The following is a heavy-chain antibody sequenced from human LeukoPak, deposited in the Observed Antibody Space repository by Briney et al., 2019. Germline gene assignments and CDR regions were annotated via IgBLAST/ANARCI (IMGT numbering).Heavy chain of an antibody. Sequence: PGRSLRLSCAASGFTFDDYAMHWVRQAPGKGLEWVSGISWSSGSIGYADSVKGRFTISRDNAKNSLYLQMNSLRAEDTALYYCAKGLGGFYYYYGMDVWGQGTTVTVSS. CDR1: GFTFDDYA. CDR2: ISWSSGSI. V-gene: IGHV3-9*01. D-gene: IGHD4-23*01. CDR3: AKGLGGFYYYYGMDV. J-gene: IGHJ6*02.